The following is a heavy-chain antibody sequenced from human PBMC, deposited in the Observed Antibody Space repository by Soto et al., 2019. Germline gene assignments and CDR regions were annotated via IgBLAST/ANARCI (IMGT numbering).Heavy chain of an antibody. Sequence: SETLSLTCTVSGGSISSVGYYWSLIRQHPGKGLEWIGYIYYSGSTYYNPSLKSRVTISVDTSKNQFSLKLSSVTAADTAVYYCARSGNTMVRGVIIAFDYWGQGTLVTVSS. D-gene: IGHD3-10*01. CDR1: GGSISSVGYY. V-gene: IGHV4-31*03. J-gene: IGHJ4*02. CDR2: IYYSGST. CDR3: ARSGNTMVRGVIIAFDY.